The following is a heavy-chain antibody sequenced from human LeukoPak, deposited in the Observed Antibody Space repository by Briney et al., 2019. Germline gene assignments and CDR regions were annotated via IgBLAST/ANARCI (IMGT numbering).Heavy chain of an antibody. CDR3: ARAVMVSLGFDSRGYSQD. D-gene: IGHD3-22*01. CDR1: GFTLSSNF. Sequence: GGSLRLSCAASGFTLSSNFMAWVRQAPGRGLEWVSVIHTGGSTYYVDSVKGRFTISRDNAKNSLYLQMNSLRDEDTAVYYCARAVMVSLGFDSRGYSQDWGQGSLVTVSS. J-gene: IGHJ4*02. CDR2: IHTGGST. V-gene: IGHV3-66*01.